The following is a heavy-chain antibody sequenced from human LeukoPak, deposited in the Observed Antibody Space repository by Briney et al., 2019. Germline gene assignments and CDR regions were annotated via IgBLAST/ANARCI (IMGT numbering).Heavy chain of an antibody. CDR3: ARERGSSWRSYYMDV. D-gene: IGHD6-13*01. CDR1: GYTCTGYY. CDR2: INPNSGGT. J-gene: IGHJ6*03. Sequence: ASVKVSCKASGYTCTGYYMHWVRQAPGQGLEWMGRINPNSGGTNYAQKFQGRVTMTRDTSISTAYMELSRLRSDDTAVYYCARERGSSWRSYYMDVWGKGTTVTVSS. V-gene: IGHV1-2*06.